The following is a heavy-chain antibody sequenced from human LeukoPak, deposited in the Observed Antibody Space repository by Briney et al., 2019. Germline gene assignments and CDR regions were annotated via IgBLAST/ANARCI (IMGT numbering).Heavy chain of an antibody. Sequence: ASVKVSCKASGGTFSSYAISWVRQAPGQGLEWMGGIIPIFGTANYAQKFQGRVTITTDESTSTAYMELSSLRSEDTAVYYCARETPVTYPGAFDIWGQGTMVTVSS. V-gene: IGHV1-69*05. J-gene: IGHJ3*02. CDR1: GGTFSSYA. CDR3: ARETPVTYPGAFDI. CDR2: IIPIFGTA. D-gene: IGHD4-17*01.